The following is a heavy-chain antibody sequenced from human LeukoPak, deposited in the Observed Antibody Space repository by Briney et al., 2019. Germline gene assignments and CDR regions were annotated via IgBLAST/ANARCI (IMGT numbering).Heavy chain of an antibody. V-gene: IGHV4-4*07. CDR1: GGSISSYY. CDR2: IYTSGST. J-gene: IGHJ4*02. D-gene: IGHD5-18*01. Sequence: PSETLSLTCTVSGGSISSYYWSWIRQPAGKGLEWIGRIYTSGSTNYNPSLESRVTMSVDTSKNQFSLKLSSVTAADTAVYYCASTDTAMVNDYWGQGTLVTVSS. CDR3: ASTDTAMVNDY.